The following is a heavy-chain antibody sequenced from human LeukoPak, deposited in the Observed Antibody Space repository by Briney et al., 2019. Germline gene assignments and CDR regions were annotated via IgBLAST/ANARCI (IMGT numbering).Heavy chain of an antibody. Sequence: SETLSLTCTVSGGSISSSSYYWGWIRQPPGKGLEWIGSIYYSGSTYYNPSLKSRVTISVDKSKNQFSLNLSSVTAADTAVYYCARDRYSGSRDAFDIWGQGTMVTVSS. D-gene: IGHD1-26*01. V-gene: IGHV4-39*07. CDR3: ARDRYSGSRDAFDI. CDR2: IYYSGST. J-gene: IGHJ3*02. CDR1: GGSISSSSYY.